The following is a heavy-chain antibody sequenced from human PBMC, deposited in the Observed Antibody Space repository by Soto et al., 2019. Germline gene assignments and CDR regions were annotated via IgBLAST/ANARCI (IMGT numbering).Heavy chain of an antibody. V-gene: IGHV3-15*01. CDR1: GFAFAAAW. CDR3: TTGSGCRDC. CDR2: IKSKYDGGTT. D-gene: IGHD6-19*01. J-gene: IGHJ4*02. Sequence: EVQLVESGGGLVEPGGPLRLSGAASGFAFAAAWRSWVRQAPGRGLEWVGLIKSKYDGGTTDFAAPVKGRFTISRDDSQNTLYLQMNSLKTEDTAIYYCTTGSGCRDCWGQGTLVTVSS.